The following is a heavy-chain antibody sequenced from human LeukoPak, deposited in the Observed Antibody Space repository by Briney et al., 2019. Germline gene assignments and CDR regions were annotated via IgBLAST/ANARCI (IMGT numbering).Heavy chain of an antibody. CDR3: ATHWGDFWSGYYSY. Sequence: GGSLRLSCAASGFTFSSYAMSWVRQAPGKGLEWVSATSGSGGSTYYADSVKGRFTISRDNSKNTLYLQMNSLRAEDTAVYYCATHWGDFWSGYYSYWGQGTLVTVSS. J-gene: IGHJ4*02. CDR2: TSGSGGST. V-gene: IGHV3-23*01. D-gene: IGHD3-3*01. CDR1: GFTFSSYA.